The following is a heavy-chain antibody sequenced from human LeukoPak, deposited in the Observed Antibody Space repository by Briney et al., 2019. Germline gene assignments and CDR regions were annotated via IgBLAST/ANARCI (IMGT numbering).Heavy chain of an antibody. CDR1: GYSISSGYY. CDR2: IYHSGST. J-gene: IGHJ6*03. Sequence: PSETLSLTCTVSGYSISSGYYWGWIRQPPGKGLEWIGSIYHSGSTYYNPSLKSRVTISVDTSKNPFSLKLSSVTAADTAVYYCASYSSSSGSNYYYYMDVWGKGTTVTVSS. D-gene: IGHD6-6*01. CDR3: ASYSSSSGSNYYYYMDV. V-gene: IGHV4-38-2*02.